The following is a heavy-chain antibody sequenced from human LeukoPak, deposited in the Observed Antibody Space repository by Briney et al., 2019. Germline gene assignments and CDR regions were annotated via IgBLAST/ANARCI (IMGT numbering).Heavy chain of an antibody. D-gene: IGHD6-19*01. V-gene: IGHV1-3*01. CDR2: INAGIGET. CDR1: GYTFTSYS. J-gene: IGHJ4*02. CDR3: ARDSDTSDWAWVY. Sequence: PEASVKVSCEASGYTFTSYSKYTIHWVRQAPGQRLEWMGWINAGIGETRYSQKFQGRVTFTGDTSANTVHMELNSLISEDTAVYYCARDSDTSDWAWVYWGQGTLVTVSS.